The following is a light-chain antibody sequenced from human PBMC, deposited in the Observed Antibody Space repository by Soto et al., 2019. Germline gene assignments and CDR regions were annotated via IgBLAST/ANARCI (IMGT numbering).Light chain of an antibody. CDR2: RNN. V-gene: IGLV1-44*01. J-gene: IGLJ1*01. Sequence: QSVLTQPPSASGTPGQRVIISCSGSSSNIGSNTLNWYHQLPGTTAKLLIYRNNQRPSAVPARFSGSTSGASASLAISGRQYADEADYYYASWDESLNAYVFGTGTKLTVL. CDR1: SSNIGSNT. CDR3: ASWDESLNAYV.